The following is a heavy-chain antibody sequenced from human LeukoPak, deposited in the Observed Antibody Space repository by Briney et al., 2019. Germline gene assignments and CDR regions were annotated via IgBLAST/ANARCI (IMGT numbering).Heavy chain of an antibody. V-gene: IGHV4-59*08. J-gene: IGHJ4*02. D-gene: IGHD1-26*01. CDR3: ATHGAAWAGSYNYFDY. Sequence: PGSLSLTSTLSVGSPRSYNSSWVPQTPRRRVGRGGYIDYSGNNNYNPTTKSRGTISVNKSKNQFSLKLSSVTAADTAVYYCATHGAAWAGSYNYFDYWGQGTLVTVSS. CDR1: VGSPRSYN. CDR2: IDYSGNN.